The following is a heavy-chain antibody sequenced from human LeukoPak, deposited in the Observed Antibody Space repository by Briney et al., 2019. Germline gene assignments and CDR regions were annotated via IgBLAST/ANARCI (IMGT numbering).Heavy chain of an antibody. V-gene: IGHV1-18*01. CDR2: ISAYNGNT. J-gene: IGHJ4*02. D-gene: IGHD6-19*01. CDR1: GYTFTSYG. Sequence: ASVKVSCKASGYTFTSYGISWVRQAPGQGLEWMGWISAYNGNTNYAQKLQGRVTMTTDTSTSTAYMELRSLRSDDTAVYYCARAPTIAVAGTPGYGGQGTLVTVSS. CDR3: ARAPTIAVAGTPGY.